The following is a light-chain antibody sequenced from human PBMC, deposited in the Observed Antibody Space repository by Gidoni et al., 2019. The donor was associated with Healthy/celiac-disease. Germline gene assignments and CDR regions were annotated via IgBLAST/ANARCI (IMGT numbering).Light chain of an antibody. CDR3: ASWDDSLNGLYV. V-gene: IGLV1-44*01. CDR2: NDN. CDR1: SSNIGSNA. J-gene: IGLJ1*01. Sequence: QSVLTQPPSASGTPGQRVTMSCSGSSSNIGSNAVNWYRQFPGTAPKLLIYNDNERPSGVPDRFSGSRSGTSASLAISGLLSEDEASYYCASWDDSLNGLYVFGTGTKVTV.